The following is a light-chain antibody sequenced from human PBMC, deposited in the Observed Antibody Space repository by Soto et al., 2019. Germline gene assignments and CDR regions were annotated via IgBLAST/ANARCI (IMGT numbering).Light chain of an antibody. Sequence: QSVLTQSPSASGTPGQRVTMSCSGSTSNIGSKTVNWYRQLPGTAPKLLIYSNDQRPSGVPDRFSGSKSGTSASLAISGLHSEDEADYYCAAWDASLNGYVFGTGTKLTVL. J-gene: IGLJ1*01. CDR2: SND. V-gene: IGLV1-44*01. CDR1: TSNIGSKT. CDR3: AAWDASLNGYV.